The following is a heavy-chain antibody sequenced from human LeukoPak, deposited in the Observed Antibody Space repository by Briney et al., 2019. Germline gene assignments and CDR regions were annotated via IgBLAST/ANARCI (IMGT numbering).Heavy chain of an antibody. D-gene: IGHD1-26*01. V-gene: IGHV4-34*01. J-gene: IGHJ4*02. CDR3: ARASGPRAPFDY. CDR2: INHSGST. Sequence: PETLSLTCAVYGGSFSGYYWSWIRQPPGKGLEWIGEINHSGSTNYNPSLKSRVTISVDTSKNQFSLKLSSVTAADTAVYYCARASGPRAPFDYWGQGTLVTVSS. CDR1: GGSFSGYY.